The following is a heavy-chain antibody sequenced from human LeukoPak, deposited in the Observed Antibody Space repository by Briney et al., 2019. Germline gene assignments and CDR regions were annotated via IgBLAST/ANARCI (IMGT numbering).Heavy chain of an antibody. CDR1: GFTFSDHY. J-gene: IGHJ4*02. Sequence: GGSLRLSCATSGFTFSDHYMDWVRQAPGKGLEWVGRTRNKANSYTTEYAASVKGRFTISRDDSKSSLYLQMNSLKTEDTAVYYCARVAGGYYFYYWGQGTLVTVSS. D-gene: IGHD5-12*01. CDR2: TRNKANSYTT. V-gene: IGHV3-72*01. CDR3: ARVAGGYYFYY.